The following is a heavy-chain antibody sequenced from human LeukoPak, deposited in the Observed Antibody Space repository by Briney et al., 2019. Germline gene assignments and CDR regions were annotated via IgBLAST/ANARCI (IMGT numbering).Heavy chain of an antibody. CDR2: ISYDGSNK. J-gene: IGHJ4*02. Sequence: GGSLRLSCAASGLTSSTYGMHWVRQAPGKGLEWVTVISYDGSNKFYADSVEGRFTISRDNSKNTLYLQMNSLRAEDTAVYYCAKEEVGYSSYGAFDYWGQGTLVTVSS. CDR3: AKEEVGYSSYGAFDY. V-gene: IGHV3-30*18. CDR1: GLTSSTYG. D-gene: IGHD5-12*01.